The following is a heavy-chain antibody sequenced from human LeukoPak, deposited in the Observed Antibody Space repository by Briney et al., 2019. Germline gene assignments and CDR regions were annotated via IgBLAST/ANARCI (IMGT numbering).Heavy chain of an antibody. V-gene: IGHV3-7*01. CDR3: ARDCCGEWYFFDS. J-gene: IGHJ4*02. CDR2: IKQDGSER. CDR1: GFTLSRHW. D-gene: IGHD3-10*01. Sequence: GGSLRLSCAASGFTLSRHWMYWVRQAPGKGLEWVANIKQDGSERFYVDSVKGRFTISRDNAKNSLYLQMNSLRAEDTAVYYCARDCCGEWYFFDSWGQGTLITVSS.